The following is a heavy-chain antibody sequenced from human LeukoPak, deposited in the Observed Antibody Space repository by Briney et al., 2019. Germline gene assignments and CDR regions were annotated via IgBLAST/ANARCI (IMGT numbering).Heavy chain of an antibody. V-gene: IGHV3-21*01. D-gene: IGHD6-19*01. Sequence: GGSLRLSCAASGFTFSSYSMNWVRQAPGKGLEWVSSISSSSSYIYYADSVKGRFTISRDNARNSLYLQMNSLRAEDTAVYYCARGARSSGWYFDYWGQGTLVTVSS. CDR3: ARGARSSGWYFDY. CDR2: ISSSSSYI. CDR1: GFTFSSYS. J-gene: IGHJ4*02.